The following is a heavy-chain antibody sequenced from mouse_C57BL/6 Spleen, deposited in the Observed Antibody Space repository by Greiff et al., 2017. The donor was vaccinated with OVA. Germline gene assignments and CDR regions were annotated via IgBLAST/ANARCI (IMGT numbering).Heavy chain of an antibody. CDR3: ARSGYSNAWFAY. Sequence: EVQLQQSGPELVKPGASVKISCKASGYSFTGYYMNWVKQSPEKSLEWIGEINPSTGGTTYNQKFKAKATLTVDKSSSTAYMQLKSLTSEDSAVYYCARSGYSNAWFAYWGQGTLVTVSA. D-gene: IGHD2-5*01. V-gene: IGHV1-42*01. J-gene: IGHJ3*01. CDR1: GYSFTGYY. CDR2: INPSTGGT.